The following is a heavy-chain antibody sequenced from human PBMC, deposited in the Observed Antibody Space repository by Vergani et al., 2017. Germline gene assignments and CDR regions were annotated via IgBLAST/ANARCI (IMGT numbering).Heavy chain of an antibody. CDR3: ARGRPNIVLMVYAITGVFDY. D-gene: IGHD2-8*01. Sequence: QVQLQQWGAGLLKPSETLSLTCAVYGGSFSGYYWSWIRQPPGKGLEWIGEINHSGSTNNNPSLKSRVTISVDTSKNQFSLKLSSVTAADTAVYYCARGRPNIVLMVYAITGVFDYWGQGTLVTVSS. J-gene: IGHJ4*02. V-gene: IGHV4-34*01. CDR2: INHSGST. CDR1: GGSFSGYY.